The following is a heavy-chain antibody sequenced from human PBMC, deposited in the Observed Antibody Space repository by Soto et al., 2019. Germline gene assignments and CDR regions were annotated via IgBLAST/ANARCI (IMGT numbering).Heavy chain of an antibody. Sequence: QVQLVQSGAEVKKPGSSVKVSCKASGGTFSSYAISWVRQAPGQGLEWMGGIIPISGTANYAQKFQGRVTLTADESTSTAYMALSSLRSEDTAVYYCARSQGSSTSLAISYYHYYGMDVWGQGTTVTVSS. J-gene: IGHJ6*02. V-gene: IGHV1-69*01. CDR1: GGTFSSYA. D-gene: IGHD2-2*01. CDR2: IIPISGTA. CDR3: ARSQGSSTSLAISYYHYYGMDV.